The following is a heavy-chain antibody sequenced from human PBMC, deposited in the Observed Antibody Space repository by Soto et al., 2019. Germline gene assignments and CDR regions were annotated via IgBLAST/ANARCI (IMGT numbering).Heavy chain of an antibody. Sequence: EVQLLESRGGLVQPGGSLRLSCAASGFTFSSYAMRWVRQAPVKGLEWVSAISGSGGSTYYADSVKGRFTISRDNSKTTLYLQMNSLRAEDTAVYYCARRGSGSYYDYWGQGTLVTVSS. CDR3: ARRGSGSYYDY. CDR2: ISGSGGST. D-gene: IGHD1-26*01. CDR1: GFTFSSYA. V-gene: IGHV3-23*01. J-gene: IGHJ4*02.